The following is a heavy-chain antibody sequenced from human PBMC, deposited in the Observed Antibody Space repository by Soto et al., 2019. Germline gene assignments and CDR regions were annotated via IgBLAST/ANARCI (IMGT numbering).Heavy chain of an antibody. CDR2: IYYSGST. Sequence: SETLSLTCTVSGGSISTSSYYWGWIRQPPGKGLEWIGSIYYSGSTYYNPSLKSRVTISVDTSKNQFSLKLSSVTAADTAVYYCARHHAWTYYDILTGYYGYPPNLDYWGQGTLVTVSS. V-gene: IGHV4-39*01. D-gene: IGHD3-9*01. CDR1: GGSISTSSYY. CDR3: ARHHAWTYYDILTGYYGYPPNLDY. J-gene: IGHJ4*02.